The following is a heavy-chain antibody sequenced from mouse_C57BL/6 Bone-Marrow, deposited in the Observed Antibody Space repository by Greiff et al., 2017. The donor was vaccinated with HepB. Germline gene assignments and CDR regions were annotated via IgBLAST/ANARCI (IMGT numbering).Heavy chain of an antibody. CDR3: AIVNWSYAMDY. CDR2: IHPNSGST. J-gene: IGHJ4*01. CDR1: GYTFTSYW. D-gene: IGHD4-1*01. Sequence: QVQLQQPGAELVKPGASVKLSCKASGYTFTSYWMHWVKQRPGQGLEWIGMIHPNSGSTNYNEKFKSKATLTVDKSSSTAYMQLSSLTSEDSAVYYCAIVNWSYAMDYWGQGTSVTVSS. V-gene: IGHV1-64*01.